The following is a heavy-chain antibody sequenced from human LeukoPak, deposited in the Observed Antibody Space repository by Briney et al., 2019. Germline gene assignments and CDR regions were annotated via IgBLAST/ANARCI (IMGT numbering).Heavy chain of an antibody. CDR1: GYTFTSYY. D-gene: IGHD6-13*01. CDR3: AKVRDRLSSFYPAE. V-gene: IGHV1-2*02. Sequence: ASVKVSCKASGYTFTSYYMHWVRQAPGQGLEWMGWINPHSGGRNLAQKFQGRVTMTRDTSITTAYLELSGLTSDDTAMYYCAKVRDRLSSFYPAEWGQGTLVSVSS. J-gene: IGHJ4*02. CDR2: INPHSGGR.